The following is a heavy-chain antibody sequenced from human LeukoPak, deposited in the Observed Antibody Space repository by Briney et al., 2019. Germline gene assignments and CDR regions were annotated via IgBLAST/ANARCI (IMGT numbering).Heavy chain of an antibody. CDR3: ARGLFLRVAAIGY. CDR2: INHSGST. V-gene: IGHV4-34*01. Sequence: KPSETLSLTCAVFGGSFNGYYWSWIRQPPGKGLEWIGEINHSGSTNYNPSLKSRVTISVDTSKNQFSLKLSSVTAADTAVYYCARGLFLRVAAIGYWGQGTLVTVSS. CDR1: GGSFNGYY. D-gene: IGHD2-15*01. J-gene: IGHJ4*02.